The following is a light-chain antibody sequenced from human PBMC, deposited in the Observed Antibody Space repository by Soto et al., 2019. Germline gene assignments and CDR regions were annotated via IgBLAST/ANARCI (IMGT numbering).Light chain of an antibody. CDR1: QSVSSSY. V-gene: IGKV3-20*01. CDR3: QQYGSSPKT. J-gene: IGKJ1*01. Sequence: EIVLTQSPGTLSLSPGARATLSCRASQSVSSSYLAWYQQKPGQAPRLLIYGASSRATGIRDRFSGSGSGTDFTLTISRLEPEDFAVYYCQQYGSSPKTFGQGTKVEIK. CDR2: GAS.